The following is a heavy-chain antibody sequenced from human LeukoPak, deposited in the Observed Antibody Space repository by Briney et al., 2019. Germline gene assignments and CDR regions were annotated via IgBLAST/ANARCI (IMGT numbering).Heavy chain of an antibody. CDR3: ARVGYA. CDR1: GGSISSSTYW. J-gene: IGHJ4*02. V-gene: IGHV4-39*07. Sequence: SETLSLTCSVSGGSISSSTYWWAWIRQPPGKGLEWIGSIYYSGSTNYNPSLKSRVTISVDTSKNQFSLKLSSVTAADTAVYYCARVGYAWGQGTLVTVSS. D-gene: IGHD2-15*01. CDR2: IYYSGST.